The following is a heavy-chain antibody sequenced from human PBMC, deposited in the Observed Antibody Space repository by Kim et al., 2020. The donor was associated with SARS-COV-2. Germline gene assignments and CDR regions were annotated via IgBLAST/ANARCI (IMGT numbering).Heavy chain of an antibody. CDR3: ARNLGRDDSDY. CDR2: T. Sequence: TNYNPSLKSRVTISVDTSKNQFSLKLSSVTAADTAVYYCARNLGRDDSDYWGQGTLVTVSS. V-gene: IGHV4-34*01. J-gene: IGHJ4*02. D-gene: IGHD3-16*01.